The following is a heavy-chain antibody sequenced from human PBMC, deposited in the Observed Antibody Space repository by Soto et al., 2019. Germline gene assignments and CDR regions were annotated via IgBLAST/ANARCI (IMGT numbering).Heavy chain of an antibody. CDR1: GGTFSSYA. Sequence: PPASVKVSCKASGGTFSSYAISWVRQAPGQGLEWMGGIIPIFGTANYAQKFQGRVTITADESTSTAYMELSSLRSEDTAVYYCARDLYSSGWSGVGWFDPWGQGTLVTVSS. D-gene: IGHD6-19*01. V-gene: IGHV1-69*13. J-gene: IGHJ5*02. CDR2: IIPIFGTA. CDR3: ARDLYSSGWSGVGWFDP.